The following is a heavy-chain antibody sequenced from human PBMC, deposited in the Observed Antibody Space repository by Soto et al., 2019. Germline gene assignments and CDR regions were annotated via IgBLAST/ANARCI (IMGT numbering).Heavy chain of an antibody. J-gene: IGHJ6*04. D-gene: IGHD2-2*01. CDR2: ISYDGSYK. Sequence: SLRLSCAVSGFTFSSNGMHWVRQAPGKGLEWVTFISYDGSYKYYADSVKGRFTISRDNYKNTLYLQMNSLRAEDMAGYYCASKHPYQCGVDVWGEGTTVTVSS. CDR1: GFTFSSNG. V-gene: IGHV3-30*03. CDR3: ASKHPYQCGVDV.